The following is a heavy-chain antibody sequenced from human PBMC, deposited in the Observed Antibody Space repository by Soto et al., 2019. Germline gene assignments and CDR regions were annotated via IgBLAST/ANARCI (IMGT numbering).Heavy chain of an antibody. Sequence: GGSLRLSCAASWVTVSSNYLSWVRQAPRKGLQLVSVIYSSGSTYSADSVKGRFPISRDNSKSTLYLQMNSLRVEDTAVYYCARENSYPYFDYWGQGTQVTVSS. D-gene: IGHD5-18*01. CDR2: IYSSGST. CDR3: ARENSYPYFDY. J-gene: IGHJ4*02. V-gene: IGHV3-53*01. CDR1: WVTVSSNY.